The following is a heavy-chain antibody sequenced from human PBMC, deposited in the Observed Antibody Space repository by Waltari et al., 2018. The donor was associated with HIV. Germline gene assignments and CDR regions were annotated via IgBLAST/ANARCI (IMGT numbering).Heavy chain of an antibody. V-gene: IGHV4-34*01. Sequence: QVQLQQWGAGVLKPSETLSLTCAVYGGSFSGYCWTWIRQPPGKRLEWIGEVSHSGTTNYSPSLKSRFTVSVDTSKNQFSLKLNSVTAADTAIYYCARGHIVVVPAAIQSGWFDPWGQGTMVTVSS. CDR1: GGSFSGYC. J-gene: IGHJ5*02. D-gene: IGHD2-2*02. CDR3: ARGHIVVVPAAIQSGWFDP. CDR2: VSHSGTT.